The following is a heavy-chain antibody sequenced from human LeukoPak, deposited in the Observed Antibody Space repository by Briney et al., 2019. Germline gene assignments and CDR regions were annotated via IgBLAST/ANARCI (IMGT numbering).Heavy chain of an antibody. V-gene: IGHV3-53*01. CDR2: IYSGGST. J-gene: IGHJ4*02. D-gene: IGHD5-18*01. CDR1: GFTVTRNC. Sequence: GGSLRLSCAASGFTVTRNCMNWVRQAPGKGLEWVSVIYSGGSTNYADSVKGRFTLSRDNSKNTLYLRMNSLRAEDTAVYYCIYGYTLDFWGQGTLVTVSS. CDR3: IYGYTLDF.